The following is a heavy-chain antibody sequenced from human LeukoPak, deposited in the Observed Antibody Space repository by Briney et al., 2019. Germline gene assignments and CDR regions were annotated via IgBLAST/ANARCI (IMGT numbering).Heavy chain of an antibody. J-gene: IGHJ6*02. CDR2: INHSGST. Sequence: SETLSLTCAVYGGSFSGYYWSWTRQPPGKGLEGIGEINHSGSTNYNPSLKSRVTISVDTSKNQFSLKLSSVTAADTAVYYCARGSRYGSGSYSYYYYYGMDVWGQGTTVTVSS. CDR1: GGSFSGYY. D-gene: IGHD3-10*01. V-gene: IGHV4-34*01. CDR3: ARGSRYGSGSYSYYYYYGMDV.